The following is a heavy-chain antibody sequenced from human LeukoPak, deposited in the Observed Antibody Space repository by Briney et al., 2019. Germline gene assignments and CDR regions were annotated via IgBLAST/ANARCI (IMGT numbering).Heavy chain of an antibody. CDR2: IWYDGSNK. Sequence: PGGSLRLSCAASGFTFSSYGMHWVRQAPGKGLEWVAVIWYDGSNKYYADSVKGRFTISRDNSKNTLYLQMNSLRAEDTAVYYCARDPRRDSSGFWGQGTLVTVSS. V-gene: IGHV3-33*01. CDR3: ARDPRRDSSGF. D-gene: IGHD6-19*01. CDR1: GFTFSSYG. J-gene: IGHJ4*02.